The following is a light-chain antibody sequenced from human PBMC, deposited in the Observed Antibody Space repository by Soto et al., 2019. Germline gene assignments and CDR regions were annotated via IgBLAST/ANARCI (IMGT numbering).Light chain of an antibody. CDR3: QSYDSSLSVGV. V-gene: IGLV1-40*01. CDR1: SSNIGAGYD. Sequence: QSVLTQPPSVSGAPGQRVTISCTGSSSNIGAGYDVHWYQQLPGTAPKLLIYGNRYRPSGVPDRVSGSKSATSASLAITGLQAEDEADYYCQSYDSSLSVGVFGGGTKLTVL. J-gene: IGLJ3*02. CDR2: GNR.